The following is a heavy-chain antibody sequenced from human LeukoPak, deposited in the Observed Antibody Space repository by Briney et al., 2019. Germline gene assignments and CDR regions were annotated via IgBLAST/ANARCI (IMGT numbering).Heavy chain of an antibody. Sequence: GGSLRLSCAASGFTFSSYWMSWVRQAPGKGLEWVANIKQDGSEKYCVDSVKGRFTISRDNAKNSLYLQMNGLRAEDTAVYYCARDSAYYYGSGSYSVYYYYYYGMDVWGQGTTVTVSS. V-gene: IGHV3-7*01. CDR3: ARDSAYYYGSGSYSVYYYYYYGMDV. CDR2: IKQDGSEK. D-gene: IGHD3-10*01. CDR1: GFTFSSYW. J-gene: IGHJ6*02.